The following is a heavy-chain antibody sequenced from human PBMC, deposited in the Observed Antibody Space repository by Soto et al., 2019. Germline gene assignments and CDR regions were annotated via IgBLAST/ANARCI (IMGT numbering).Heavy chain of an antibody. J-gene: IGHJ5*02. CDR2: ISGSGGST. D-gene: IGHD6-6*01. Sequence: PGRSLRLSCAASGFTFSSYAMSWIRQAPGKGLEWVSAISGSGGSTYYADSVKGRFTIARDNSKNTLYLQMNSLRAEDTAVYYCEKERIAARLVRWFDPWGQGTLVTVS. V-gene: IGHV3-23*01. CDR3: EKERIAARLVRWFDP. CDR1: GFTFSSYA.